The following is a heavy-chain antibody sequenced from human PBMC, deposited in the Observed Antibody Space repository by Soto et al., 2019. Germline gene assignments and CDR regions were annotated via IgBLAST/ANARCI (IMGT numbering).Heavy chain of an antibody. CDR2: LSAGGTAT. CDR3: ARAVAGSSYAYLPAD. Sequence: EVQLLESGGGLVQPGGSLRLSCAASGFIFSSSAMTWVRQAPGKGLEWVSGLSAGGTATYYADSVKGRFTISRDNSKNTHYLQVNSLRVEDTALYYCARAVAGSSYAYLPADWGHGTLVTVSS. CDR1: GFIFSSSA. J-gene: IGHJ4*01. D-gene: IGHD6-19*01. V-gene: IGHV3-23*01.